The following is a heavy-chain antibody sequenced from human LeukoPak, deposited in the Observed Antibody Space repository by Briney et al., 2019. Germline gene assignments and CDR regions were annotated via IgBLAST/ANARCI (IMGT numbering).Heavy chain of an antibody. CDR2: ISGSGGST. Sequence: PGGSLRLSCAASGFTFSSYAMSWVRQAPGKGLEWVSAISGSGGSTYYADSVKGRFTISRDNSKNTLYLQMNSLRAEDTAVYYCAKDYDFWSGYYSAFDYWGQGTQVTVSS. V-gene: IGHV3-23*01. CDR1: GFTFSSYA. CDR3: AKDYDFWSGYYSAFDY. D-gene: IGHD3-3*01. J-gene: IGHJ4*02.